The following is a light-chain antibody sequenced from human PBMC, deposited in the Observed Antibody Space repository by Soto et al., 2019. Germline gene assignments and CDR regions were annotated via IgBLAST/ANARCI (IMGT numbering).Light chain of an antibody. V-gene: IGLV2-14*03. CDR1: SSDVGGYNY. J-gene: IGLJ1*01. CDR2: DVS. CDR3: CSYTTSNTRQIV. Sequence: QSVLTQPASVSGSPGQSITISCTGTSSDVGGYNYVSWYQQHPGKAPKFMIYDVSSRPSGVSNRFSGSKSGNTAPLTISGLQAEDEADYYCCSYTTSNTRQIVFGTGTKLTVL.